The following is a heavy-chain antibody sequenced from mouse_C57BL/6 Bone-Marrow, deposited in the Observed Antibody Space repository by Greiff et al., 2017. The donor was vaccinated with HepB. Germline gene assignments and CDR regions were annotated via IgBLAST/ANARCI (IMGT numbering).Heavy chain of an antibody. D-gene: IGHD3-2*02. Sequence: VQLQQSGAELVRPGASVKLSCTASGFNIKDDYMHWVKQRPEQGLEWIGWIDPENGDTEYASKFQGKATITADTSSNTAYLQLSSLTSEDTAVYYCTPHSTAQATSWGQGTLVTVSA. CDR3: TPHSTAQATS. J-gene: IGHJ3*01. V-gene: IGHV14-4*01. CDR1: GFNIKDDY. CDR2: IDPENGDT.